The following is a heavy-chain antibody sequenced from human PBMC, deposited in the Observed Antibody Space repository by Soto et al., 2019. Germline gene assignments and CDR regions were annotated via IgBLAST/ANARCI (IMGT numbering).Heavy chain of an antibody. D-gene: IGHD4-17*01. CDR3: ARVAYGVGGVFDS. CDR2: INRDGSTT. Sequence: EVQLVESGGGLVQPGGSLRLSCAASGFTFSSYWIHWIRQAPGKGLVWVSRINRDGSTTSYADSVKGRFTISRDNAKTTVYWKKGGRRAEDTSVYYCARVAYGVGGVFDSWGQGTRVPVPS. J-gene: IGHJ4*02. CDR1: GFTFSSYW. V-gene: IGHV3-74*01.